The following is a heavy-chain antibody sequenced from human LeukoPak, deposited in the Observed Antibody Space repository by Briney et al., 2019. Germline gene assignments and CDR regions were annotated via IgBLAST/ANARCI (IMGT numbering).Heavy chain of an antibody. CDR2: ISRGSNTI. CDR1: GFTFSSYW. V-gene: IGHV3-48*04. Sequence: GGSLRLSCAASGFTFSSYWMRWVRQAPGKGLEWVSSISRGSNTIYYADSVKGRFTISRDNAKNSLYLQMNSLRAEDTAVYYCATRNPGEPFDYWGQGTLATVSS. J-gene: IGHJ4*02. CDR3: ATRNPGEPFDY. D-gene: IGHD1-14*01.